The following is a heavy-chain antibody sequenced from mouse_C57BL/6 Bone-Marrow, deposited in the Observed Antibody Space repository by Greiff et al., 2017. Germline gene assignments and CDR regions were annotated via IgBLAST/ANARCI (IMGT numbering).Heavy chain of an antibody. CDR3: ARWDGNYAMDY. CDR2: INPNNGGT. CDR1: GYTFTDYY. Sequence: EVQLQQSGPELVKPGASVKISCKASGYTFTDYYMNWVKQSHGKSLEWIGDINPNNGGTSYNQKFKGKATLTVDKSSSTAYMELRSLTSEDSAVYYCARWDGNYAMDYWGQGTSVTVSS. J-gene: IGHJ4*01. D-gene: IGHD2-1*01. V-gene: IGHV1-26*01.